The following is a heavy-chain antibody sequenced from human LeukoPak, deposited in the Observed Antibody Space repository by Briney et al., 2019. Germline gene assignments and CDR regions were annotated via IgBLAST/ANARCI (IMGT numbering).Heavy chain of an antibody. D-gene: IGHD3-3*01. CDR1: GYTFTSYG. Sequence: GASVKLSCKASGYTFTSYGISWVRQAPGQRPEWRGWISAYNGNTNYAQKLQARVTMTTDTSKSTAYMELRSLRSDDTAVYYCARGPQFFSFDYWGQGTLVTVSS. CDR2: ISAYNGNT. V-gene: IGHV1-18*04. J-gene: IGHJ4*02. CDR3: ARGPQFFSFDY.